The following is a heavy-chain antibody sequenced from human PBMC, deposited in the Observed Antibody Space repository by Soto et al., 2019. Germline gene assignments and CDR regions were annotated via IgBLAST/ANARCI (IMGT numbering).Heavy chain of an antibody. V-gene: IGHV3-7*03. Sequence: SLRLSCAASGFTFSSYWMSWVRQAPGKGLEWVANIKQDGSEKYYVDSVKGRFTISRDNAKNSLYLQMNSLRAEDTAVYYCARLGAGDLDAFDIWGQGTMVTVSS. CDR2: IKQDGSEK. CDR3: ARLGAGDLDAFDI. D-gene: IGHD3-10*01. J-gene: IGHJ3*02. CDR1: GFTFSSYW.